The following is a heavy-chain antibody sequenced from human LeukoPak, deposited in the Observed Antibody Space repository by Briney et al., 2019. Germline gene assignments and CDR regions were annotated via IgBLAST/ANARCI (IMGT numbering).Heavy chain of an antibody. CDR1: GYSFTSYW. J-gene: IGHJ5*02. D-gene: IGHD3-22*01. V-gene: IGHV5-51*01. CDR2: IYPGDSDT. CDR3: ARHSYYDSSGYYLPTRGNWFDP. Sequence: GESLKISCKGSGYSFTSYWIGWVRQMPGKGLERMGIIYPGDSDTRYSPSFQGQVTISADKSISTAYLQWSSLKASDTAMYYCARHSYYDSSGYYLPTRGNWFDPWGQGTLVTVSS.